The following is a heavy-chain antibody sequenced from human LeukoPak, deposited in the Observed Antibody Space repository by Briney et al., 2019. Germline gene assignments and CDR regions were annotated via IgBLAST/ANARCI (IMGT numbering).Heavy chain of an antibody. CDR1: GFTFDDYA. V-gene: IGHV3-9*01. CDR2: ISWNSGSI. CDR3: ARAGAGSGSYYSYYFDY. Sequence: GGSLRLSCAASGFTFDDYAMHWVRQAPGKGLEWVSGISWNSGSIGYADSVKGRFTISRDNAKNSLYLQMNSLRAEDTALYYCARAGAGSGSYYSYYFDYWGQGTLVTVSS. J-gene: IGHJ4*02. D-gene: IGHD3-10*01.